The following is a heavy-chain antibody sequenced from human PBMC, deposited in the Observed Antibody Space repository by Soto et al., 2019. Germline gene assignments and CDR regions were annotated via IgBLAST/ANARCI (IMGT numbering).Heavy chain of an antibody. CDR3: ARSYCISTSCPPYYGMDV. D-gene: IGHD2-2*01. CDR1: GYTFTSYG. J-gene: IGHJ6*02. Sequence: GASVKVSCKASGYTFTSYGISWVRQAPGQGLEWMGWISAYNGNTDYAQKLQGRVTMTRDTSASTAYMELSSLRSEDTAVYYCARSYCISTSCPPYYGMDVWGQGTTVTVSS. CDR2: ISAYNGNT. V-gene: IGHV1-18*01.